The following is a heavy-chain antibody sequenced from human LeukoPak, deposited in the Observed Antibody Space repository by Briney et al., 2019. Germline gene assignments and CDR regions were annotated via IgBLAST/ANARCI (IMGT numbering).Heavy chain of an antibody. J-gene: IGHJ4*02. CDR3: AKAGYYYSFDY. D-gene: IGHD3-22*01. V-gene: IGHV3-30*18. CDR1: GFTFSSYG. CDR2: ISYDGTNK. Sequence: PGRPLRLSCAASGFTFSSYGMHWVRQAPGRGLEWVAIISYDGTNKYYVDSVKGRFTISRDTSKNTLYLQMKSVEAEDTAVYYGAKAGYYYSFDYWGQGTLVTVSS.